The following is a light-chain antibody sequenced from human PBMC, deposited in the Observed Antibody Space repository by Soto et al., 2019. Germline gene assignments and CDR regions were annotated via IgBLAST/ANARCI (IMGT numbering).Light chain of an antibody. Sequence: EIVMTQSPSTLSVSPGERATLSCRASQSVSSNLAWYQQKPGQAPRLLIYGASTRATGIPARFSGSGSGTESTLTISSLQSEDFEVYYCQQYNNWPPHSNFGPGTKVDIK. CDR2: GAS. CDR3: QQYNNWPPHSN. J-gene: IGKJ3*01. V-gene: IGKV3-15*01. CDR1: QSVSSN.